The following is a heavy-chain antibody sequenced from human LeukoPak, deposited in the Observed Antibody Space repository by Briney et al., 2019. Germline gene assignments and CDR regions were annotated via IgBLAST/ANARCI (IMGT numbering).Heavy chain of an antibody. CDR3: ARAATYYYDSSDQYFQH. CDR1: GGSISSSSYY. Sequence: SETLSLTCTVSGGSISSSSYYWGWIRQPPGKGLEWIGSIYYSGSTYYNPSLKSRVTISVDTSKNQFSLKLSSVTAADTAVYYCARAATYYYDSSDQYFQHWGQGTLVTVSS. CDR2: IYYSGST. V-gene: IGHV4-39*07. J-gene: IGHJ1*01. D-gene: IGHD3-22*01.